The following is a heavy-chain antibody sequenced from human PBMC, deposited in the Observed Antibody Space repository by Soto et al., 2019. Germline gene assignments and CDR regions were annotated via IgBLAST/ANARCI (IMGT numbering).Heavy chain of an antibody. D-gene: IGHD3-10*01. Sequence: WRYLTVSCAASGFPFSKAWNNWFRQTPGTGPQGVGRVKSKTDGGSADYAAPVKGRFAVSRYDSKNIVYLQMNSVKIEDTGVYYCTTDSRTTMPEVRFDYWGHGTLVTVSS. CDR3: TTDSRTTMPEVRFDY. CDR1: GFPFSKAW. J-gene: IGHJ4*01. V-gene: IGHV3-15*07. CDR2: VKSKTDGGSA.